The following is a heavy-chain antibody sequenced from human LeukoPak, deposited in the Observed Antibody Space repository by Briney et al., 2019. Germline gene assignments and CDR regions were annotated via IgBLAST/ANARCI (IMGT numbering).Heavy chain of an antibody. CDR2: INHEGNT. Sequence: SETLSLTCAVNGGPLSANYWTWIRQPPGKGLEWVGEINHEGNTNYNPSLKSRVTVSIDTTKNQFFLKLTSVTATDTAVYYCASARFDSWGQGTLVTVSS. CDR3: ASARFDS. J-gene: IGHJ4*02. V-gene: IGHV4-34*01. CDR1: GGPLSANY.